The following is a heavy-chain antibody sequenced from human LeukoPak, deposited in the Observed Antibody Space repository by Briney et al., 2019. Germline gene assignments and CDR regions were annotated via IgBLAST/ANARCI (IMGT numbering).Heavy chain of an antibody. Sequence: GGSLRLSCAASGFTFDDYAMPWVRHGPGKGLEWVARISWNSGSIVFADSVKGRFTISRDNAKNSLYLQMNSLRAEDTALYYCAKGDPWAGYSSGLSLWGQGTLVTVSS. D-gene: IGHD6-19*01. J-gene: IGHJ4*02. CDR3: AKGDPWAGYSSGLSL. V-gene: IGHV3-9*01. CDR1: GFTFDDYA. CDR2: ISWNSGSI.